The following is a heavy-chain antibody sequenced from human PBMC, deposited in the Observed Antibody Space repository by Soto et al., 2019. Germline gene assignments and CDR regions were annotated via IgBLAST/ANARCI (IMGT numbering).Heavy chain of an antibody. CDR1: GGSFSVYY. Sequence: NPSETLSLTCAVYGGSFSVYYWSWIRQPPGKGLEWIGEINHSGSTNYNPSLKSRVTISVDTSKNQFSLKLSSVTAADTAVYYCARGGGITMVRGVPRFDCWGQGTLVTVSS. CDR3: ARGGGITMVRGVPRFDC. J-gene: IGHJ4*02. V-gene: IGHV4-34*01. D-gene: IGHD3-10*01. CDR2: INHSGST.